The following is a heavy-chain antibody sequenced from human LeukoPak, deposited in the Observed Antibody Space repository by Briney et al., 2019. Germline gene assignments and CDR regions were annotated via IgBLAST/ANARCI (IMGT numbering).Heavy chain of an antibody. J-gene: IGHJ3*02. V-gene: IGHV4-59*08. CDR3: ARQRGYTYANSNLWPDAFDI. Sequence: SETLSLTCTVSGGSLSNYYWSWVRQPPGKGLESIGYIYYSGSTNYNPSLKSRVTISVDTSKNQFSLSLSSVTAADTAVYYCARQRGYTYANSNLWPDAFDIWGQGTMVTVSS. CDR2: IYYSGST. CDR1: GGSLSNYY. D-gene: IGHD5-18*01.